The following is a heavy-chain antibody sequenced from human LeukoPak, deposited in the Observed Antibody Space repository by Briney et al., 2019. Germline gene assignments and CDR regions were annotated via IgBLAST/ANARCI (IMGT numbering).Heavy chain of an antibody. CDR2: IYYSGST. Sequence: SETLSLTCTVSGGSISSSSYYWGWIRQPPGKGLEGIGRIYYSGSTYYNPSLKSRVTISVDTSKNQFSLKLSSVTAADTAVYYCASPGYCSGGSCLDAFDIWGQGTMVTVSS. CDR3: ASPGYCSGGSCLDAFDI. CDR1: GGSISSSSYY. D-gene: IGHD2-15*01. J-gene: IGHJ3*02. V-gene: IGHV4-39*01.